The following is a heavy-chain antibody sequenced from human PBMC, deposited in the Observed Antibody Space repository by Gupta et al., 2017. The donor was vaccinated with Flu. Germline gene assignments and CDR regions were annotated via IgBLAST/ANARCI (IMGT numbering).Heavy chain of an antibody. CDR1: GGYISSYY. Sequence: QVQLQESGPGLVKPSETLSLTCSVSGGYISSYYWSWIRQPPGKGLGVIGYIFYTGSTNYNPSLKSRVTISVDTSNNQFSLKLSSVTAADTAVYFCARRAGWYDSSKWYFDYWGQGALVTVSS. CDR2: IFYTGST. J-gene: IGHJ4*02. V-gene: IGHV4-59*08. CDR3: ARRAGWYDSSKWYFDY. D-gene: IGHD3-22*01.